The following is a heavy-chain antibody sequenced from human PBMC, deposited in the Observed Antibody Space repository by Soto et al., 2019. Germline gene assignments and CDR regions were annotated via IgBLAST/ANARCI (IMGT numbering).Heavy chain of an antibody. CDR2: IGTAGDT. CDR1: GFTFSGFD. CDR3: ARGQEVGAHFFDS. Sequence: EVHLVESGGNLVQPGGSLRLSCEASGFTFSGFDMHWVHQPTGKGLEWVSTIGTAGDTYYAVSVKGRFTISRDNAKNSLSLQMNSLRAGDTAVYFCARGQEVGAHFFDSWGQGTQVTVSS. D-gene: IGHD2-15*01. V-gene: IGHV3-13*01. J-gene: IGHJ4*02.